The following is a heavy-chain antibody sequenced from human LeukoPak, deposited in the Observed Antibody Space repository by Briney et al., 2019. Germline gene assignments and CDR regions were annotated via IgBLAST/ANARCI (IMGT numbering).Heavy chain of an antibody. Sequence: GRSLRLSCAASGFTFDDYAMHWVRQAPGKGLEWVSGISWDSGSIDYADSVKGRFTISRDNAKNSLYLQMNSLRAEDTAVYYCARKVPAATWDYWGQGTLVTVSS. V-gene: IGHV3-9*01. CDR3: ARKVPAATWDY. CDR1: GFTFDDYA. J-gene: IGHJ4*02. D-gene: IGHD2-2*01. CDR2: ISWDSGSI.